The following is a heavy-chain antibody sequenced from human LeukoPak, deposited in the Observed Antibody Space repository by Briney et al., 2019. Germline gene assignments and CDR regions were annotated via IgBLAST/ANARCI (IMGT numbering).Heavy chain of an antibody. D-gene: IGHD6-13*01. CDR2: IIPIFGTA. Sequence: ASVKVSCKASGGTFSSYAISWVRQAPGQGLEWMGGIIPIFGTANYVQKFQGRVTITAGESTSTAYMELSSLRSEDTAVYYCARGGAIAALGSSVDYWGQGTLVTVSS. V-gene: IGHV1-69*13. CDR1: GGTFSSYA. CDR3: ARGGAIAALGSSVDY. J-gene: IGHJ4*02.